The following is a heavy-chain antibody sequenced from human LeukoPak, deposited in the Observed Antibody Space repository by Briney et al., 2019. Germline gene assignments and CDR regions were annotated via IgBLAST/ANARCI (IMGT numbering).Heavy chain of an antibody. V-gene: IGHV3-48*03. J-gene: IGHJ5*02. CDR2: ISSSGTTI. CDR1: GFTFSSYE. Sequence: GGSLRLSCAASGFTFSSYEMNWVRQAPGKGLEWVSYISSSGTTIYYADSVKGRFTISRDNAKNSLYLQMNSLRAEDTAVYYCARVGVEVAATGNLWFDPWGQGTLVTVSS. CDR3: ARVGVEVAATGNLWFDP. D-gene: IGHD2-15*01.